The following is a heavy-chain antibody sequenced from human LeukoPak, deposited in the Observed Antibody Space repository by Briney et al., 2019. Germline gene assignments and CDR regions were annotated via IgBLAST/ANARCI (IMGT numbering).Heavy chain of an antibody. Sequence: ASVKVSCKASGYTFTGHYIHWVRQAPGQGLEWMGWMNPNSGNTGYAQKFQGRVTMTRDTSISTAYMELSSLRSEDTAVYYCARMSYYDSSGDNWFDPWGQGTLVTVSS. CDR3: ARMSYYDSSGDNWFDP. CDR2: MNPNSGNT. J-gene: IGHJ5*02. D-gene: IGHD3-22*01. V-gene: IGHV1-8*02. CDR1: GYTFTGHY.